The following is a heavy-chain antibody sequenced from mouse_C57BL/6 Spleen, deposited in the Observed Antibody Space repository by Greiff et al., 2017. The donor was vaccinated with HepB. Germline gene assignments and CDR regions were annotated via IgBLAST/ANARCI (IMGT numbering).Heavy chain of an antibody. Sequence: QVQLKESGPGLVAPSQSLSITCTVSGFSLTSYGVDWVRQSPGKGLEWLGVIWGVGSTNYNSALKSRLSISKDNSKSQVFLKMNSLQTADTAMYYCAKGRYYYGSSRGYYCDYWGQGTTLTVSS. CDR3: AKGRYYYGSSRGYYCDY. D-gene: IGHD1-1*01. J-gene: IGHJ2*01. CDR1: GFSLTSYG. CDR2: IWGVGST. V-gene: IGHV2-6*01.